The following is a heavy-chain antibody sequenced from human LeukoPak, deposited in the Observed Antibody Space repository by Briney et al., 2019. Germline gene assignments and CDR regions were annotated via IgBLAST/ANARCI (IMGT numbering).Heavy chain of an antibody. J-gene: IGHJ5*02. V-gene: IGHV3-74*01. D-gene: IGHD3-10*01. Sequence: GGSLRLSCAASGSTFSSYWIHWVRQAPGKGLVWVSRINYDGSSTSYADSVKGRFTISRDNSKNTLYLQMNSLRAEDTAIYYCARDRGESWFDPWGQGTLVTVSS. CDR2: INYDGSST. CDR3: ARDRGESWFDP. CDR1: GSTFSSYW.